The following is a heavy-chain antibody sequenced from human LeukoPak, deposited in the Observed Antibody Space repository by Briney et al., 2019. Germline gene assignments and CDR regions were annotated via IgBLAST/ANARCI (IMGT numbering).Heavy chain of an antibody. V-gene: IGHV3-74*01. Sequence: GGSLRLSCAASGFSIRDYWMHWVRQAPGKGLVWVSRINPDGSVIGYADSEKGRFTISRDNAMNTLFLQMSSLRVEDTAIYYCSKDTFGREDYWGQGTLVTVSS. CDR1: GFSIRDYW. CDR3: SKDTFGREDY. J-gene: IGHJ4*02. D-gene: IGHD2/OR15-2a*01. CDR2: INPDGSVI.